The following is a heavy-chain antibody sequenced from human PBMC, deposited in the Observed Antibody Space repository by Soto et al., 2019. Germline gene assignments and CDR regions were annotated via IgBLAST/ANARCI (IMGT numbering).Heavy chain of an antibody. V-gene: IGHV4-39*01. D-gene: IGHD4-4*01. CDR2: IYYSGST. CDR1: GGSISSSSYY. CDR3: ARHWSDYSNYGWFDP. Sequence: SESLSLTCTLSGGSISSSSYYWGWIRQPPGKGLEWIGSIYYSGSTYYNPSLKSRVTISVDTSKNQFSLKLSYVTAADTAVYYCARHWSDYSNYGWFDPWGQGTLVAVSS. J-gene: IGHJ5*02.